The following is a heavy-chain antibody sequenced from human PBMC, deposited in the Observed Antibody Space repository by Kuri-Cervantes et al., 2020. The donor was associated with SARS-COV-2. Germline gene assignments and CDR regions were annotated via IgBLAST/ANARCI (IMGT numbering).Heavy chain of an antibody. Sequence: GESLKISCAASGFTFSSCSMNWVRQAPGKGLEWVSSISSSSSYIYYADSVKSRFTISRDNAKNSLYLQMNSLRAEDTAVYYCAKDPYYDFWSGYSAYFDYWGQGTLVTVSS. D-gene: IGHD3-3*01. CDR2: ISSSSSYI. CDR1: GFTFSSCS. CDR3: AKDPYYDFWSGYSAYFDY. V-gene: IGHV3-21*01. J-gene: IGHJ4*02.